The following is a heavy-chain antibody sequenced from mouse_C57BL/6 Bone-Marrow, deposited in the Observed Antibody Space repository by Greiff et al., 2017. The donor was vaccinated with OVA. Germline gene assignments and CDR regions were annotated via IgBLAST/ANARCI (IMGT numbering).Heavy chain of an antibody. D-gene: IGHD2-4*01. J-gene: IGHJ2*01. CDR2: IDPSDSYT. CDR3: ARENYDYDFDY. V-gene: IGHV1-59*01. Sequence: QVQLQQPGAELVRPGTSVKLSCKASGYTFTSYWMHWVKQRPGQGLEWIGVIDPSDSYTNYNQKFKGKATLTVDTSSSTAYMQLSSLTSEDSAVYYCARENYDYDFDYWGQGTTLTVSS. CDR1: GYTFTSYW.